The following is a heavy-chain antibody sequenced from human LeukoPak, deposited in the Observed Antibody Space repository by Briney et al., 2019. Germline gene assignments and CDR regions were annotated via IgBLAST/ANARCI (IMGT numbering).Heavy chain of an antibody. CDR1: GGSISSYY. Sequence: SETLSLTCTVSGGSISSYYWSWIRQPPGKGLEWIGYIYYSGSTNYNPSLKSRVTISVDTSKNQFSLKLSSVTAADTAVYYCARAERDYFGSGPFDLWGQGTLVTVSS. J-gene: IGHJ4*02. V-gene: IGHV4-59*01. D-gene: IGHD3-10*01. CDR2: IYYSGST. CDR3: ARAERDYFGSGPFDL.